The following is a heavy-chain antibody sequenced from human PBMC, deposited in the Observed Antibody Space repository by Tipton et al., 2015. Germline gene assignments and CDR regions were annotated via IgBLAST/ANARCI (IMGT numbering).Heavy chain of an antibody. V-gene: IGHV3-48*04. D-gene: IGHD3-16*01. CDR3: GRAGGIRLGGPFAP. CDR2: ITGTSDTI. Sequence: SLRLSCAASGFSFSTYSMRWVRQAPGKGLEWVSYITGTSDTIYYADSVKGRFTVSRDNAMFSLYLQLNSLSTEDTAVYYCGRAGGIRLGGPFAPWGQGPLLTVPS. J-gene: IGHJ5*02. CDR1: GFSFSTYS.